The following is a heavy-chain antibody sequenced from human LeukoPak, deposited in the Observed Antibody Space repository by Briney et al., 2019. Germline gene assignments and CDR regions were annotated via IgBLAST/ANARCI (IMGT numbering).Heavy chain of an antibody. D-gene: IGHD2-2*01. CDR2: IIPIFGTA. Sequence: SVKVSRKASGGTFSSYAISWVRQAPGQGLEWMGGIIPIFGTANYAQKFQGRVTITADESTSTAYMELSSLRSEDTAVYYCARESRPGSTSYFDYWGQGTLVTVSS. CDR1: GGTFSSYA. CDR3: ARESRPGSTSYFDY. V-gene: IGHV1-69*01. J-gene: IGHJ4*02.